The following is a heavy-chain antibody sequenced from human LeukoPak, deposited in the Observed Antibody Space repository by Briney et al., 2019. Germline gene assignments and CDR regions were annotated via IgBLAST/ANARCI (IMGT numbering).Heavy chain of an antibody. CDR2: IIPIFGTA. V-gene: IGHV1-69*06. CDR3: ARLTIFGVAPSPRLYYYYMDV. J-gene: IGHJ6*03. Sequence: SVTVSCKASGGTFSSYAISWVRQAPGQGLEWMGGIIPIFGTANYAQKFQGRVTITADKSTSTAYMELSSLRSEDTAVYYCARLTIFGVAPSPRLYYYYMDVWGKGTTVTVSS. CDR1: GGTFSSYA. D-gene: IGHD3-3*01.